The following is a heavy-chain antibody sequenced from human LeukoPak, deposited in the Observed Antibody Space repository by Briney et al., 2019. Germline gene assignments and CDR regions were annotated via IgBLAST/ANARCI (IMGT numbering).Heavy chain of an antibody. CDR3: ARQYGGTFDY. Sequence: SGTLSLTCAVYGGSFSGYYWSWIRPPPGKGLEWIGEINHSGSTNYNPSLKSRVTIPVDTSKNQFSLKLSSVTAADTAVYYCARQYGGTFDYWGQGTLVTVSS. CDR1: GGSFSGYY. J-gene: IGHJ4*02. CDR2: INHSGST. V-gene: IGHV4-34*01. D-gene: IGHD1/OR15-1a*01.